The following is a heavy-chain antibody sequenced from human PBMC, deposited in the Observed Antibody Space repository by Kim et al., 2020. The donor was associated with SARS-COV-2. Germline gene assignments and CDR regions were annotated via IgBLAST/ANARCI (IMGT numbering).Heavy chain of an antibody. CDR2: ISSSGSTI. V-gene: IGHV3-48*03. CDR1: GFTFSSYE. D-gene: IGHD5-18*01. J-gene: IGHJ4*02. CDR3: ARDLSFRGWIQLWRSTG. Sequence: GGSLRLSCAASGFTFSSYEMNWVRQAPGKGLEWVSYISSSGSTIYYADSVKGRFTISRDNAKNSLYLQMNSLRAEDTAVYYCARDLSFRGWIQLWRSTGWGQGTLVTVSS.